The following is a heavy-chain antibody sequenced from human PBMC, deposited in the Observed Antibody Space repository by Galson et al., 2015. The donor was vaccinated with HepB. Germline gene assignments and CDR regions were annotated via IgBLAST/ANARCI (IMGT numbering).Heavy chain of an antibody. CDR1: GFTFDDYA. V-gene: IGHV3-9*01. CDR3: AKGGYYDSSGYYSNFDY. Sequence: SLRLSCAASGFTFDDYAMHWVRQAPGKGLEWVSGISWNSGSIGYADSVKGRFTISRANAKNSLYLQMNSLRAEDTALYYCAKGGYYDSSGYYSNFDYWGQGTLVTVSS. D-gene: IGHD3-22*01. J-gene: IGHJ4*02. CDR2: ISWNSGSI.